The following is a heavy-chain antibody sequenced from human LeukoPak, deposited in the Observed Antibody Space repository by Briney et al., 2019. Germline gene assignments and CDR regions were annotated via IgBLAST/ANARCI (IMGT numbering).Heavy chain of an antibody. D-gene: IGHD5-18*01. CDR3: ARGYSYGIDYYFDF. CDR1: GGSISSYY. CDR2: IYYSGRT. J-gene: IGHJ4*02. Sequence: SETLSLTCTFSGGSISSYYWSWIRQPPGRGLEWIGYIYYSGRTNYSPSLKSRGTISVDTSKNQFSLKLSSVTAADTAVYYCARGYSYGIDYYFDFWGQGTPVTVSS. V-gene: IGHV4-59*08.